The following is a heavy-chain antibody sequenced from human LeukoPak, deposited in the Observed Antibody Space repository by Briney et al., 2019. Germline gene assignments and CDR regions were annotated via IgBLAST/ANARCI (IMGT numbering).Heavy chain of an antibody. CDR1: GFTVSSNY. CDR2: ICSGGST. V-gene: IGHV3-66*01. D-gene: IGHD2-2*02. CDR3: ARDGGGYCSSTSCYTEPYYFDY. J-gene: IGHJ4*02. Sequence: GGSLRLSCAASGFTVSSNYMSWVRQAPGKGLEWVSVICSGGSTYYADSVKGRFTISRDNSKNTLYLQMNSLRAEDTAVYYCARDGGGYCSSTSCYTEPYYFDYWGQGTLVTVSS.